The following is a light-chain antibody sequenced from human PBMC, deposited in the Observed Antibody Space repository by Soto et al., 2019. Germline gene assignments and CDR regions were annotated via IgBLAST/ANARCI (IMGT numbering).Light chain of an antibody. J-gene: IGKJ4*01. V-gene: IGKV1-39*01. Sequence: DIQMTQPPSSLSASVGDRVTITCRANLSVANYLHWYQQKSGRVPKLLIYAASNLQRGVPSRFSGGGSGTDFSLTISSLRLEDFATYFCQQSHTLPFTFGGGTKVEIE. CDR3: QQSHTLPFT. CDR1: LSVANY. CDR2: AAS.